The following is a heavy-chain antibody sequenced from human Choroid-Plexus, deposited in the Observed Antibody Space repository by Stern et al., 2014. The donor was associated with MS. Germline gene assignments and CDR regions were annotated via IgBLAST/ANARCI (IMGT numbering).Heavy chain of an antibody. Sequence: QMQLVQSGAEVKKPGASVKVSCKTSGYIFTGYYIHWVRQAPGQGLEWMAWINPNTGGTKYDKKFQGRVTMSRDTSISTAYVELSSLTSDDTAVYYCARDQRGITIFGVVTDYYYLGMDVWGQGTTVTVSS. D-gene: IGHD3-3*01. V-gene: IGHV1-2*02. CDR3: ARDQRGITIFGVVTDYYYLGMDV. CDR1: GYIFTGYY. J-gene: IGHJ6*02. CDR2: INPNTGGT.